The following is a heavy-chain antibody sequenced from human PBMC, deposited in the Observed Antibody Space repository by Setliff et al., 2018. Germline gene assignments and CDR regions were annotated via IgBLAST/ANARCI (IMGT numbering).Heavy chain of an antibody. Sequence: KPSETLSLTCTVSGDSISSGDYFWSWIRQPPGKGLEWIAYIYTSGSTNYNPSLKSRVTMSVDTSKNQFSLKLSSVTAADTAVYYCARAYSSSSRMGYYYYYYMDVWGKGTTVTVSS. V-gene: IGHV4-61*08. CDR3: ARAYSSSSRMGYYYYYYMDV. CDR2: IYTSGST. CDR1: GDSISSGDYF. J-gene: IGHJ6*03. D-gene: IGHD6-6*01.